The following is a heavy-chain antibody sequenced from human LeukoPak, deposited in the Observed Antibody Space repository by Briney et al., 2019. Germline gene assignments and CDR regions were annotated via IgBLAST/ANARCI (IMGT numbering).Heavy chain of an antibody. V-gene: IGHV3-23*01. J-gene: IGHJ4*02. CDR3: AKLGLIVGATPFFAY. Sequence: GGSLRLSCADSGFTLSSYAMSWVRQAPGKGLEWVSAISGSGASTYYADSVKGRFTISRDNSKNTLYLQMKSLRAEGTAVYYCAKLGLIVGATPFFAYWGQGPLVTVPS. D-gene: IGHD1-26*01. CDR2: ISGSGAST. CDR1: GFTLSSYA.